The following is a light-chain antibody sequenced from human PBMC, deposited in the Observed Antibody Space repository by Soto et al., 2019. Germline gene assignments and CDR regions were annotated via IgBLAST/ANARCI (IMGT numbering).Light chain of an antibody. CDR2: AAS. Sequence: TRMTQSPSSSSASTGHRVTITCQASQGISSFLAWYQQKSGKAPKLLMYAASTLQSGVPSRFSGSGSGTDFTLTISSLQSEDFATYYCQQYYLYPRTFGQGTKVEIK. CDR1: QGISSF. V-gene: IGKV1-8*01. CDR3: QQYYLYPRT. J-gene: IGKJ1*01.